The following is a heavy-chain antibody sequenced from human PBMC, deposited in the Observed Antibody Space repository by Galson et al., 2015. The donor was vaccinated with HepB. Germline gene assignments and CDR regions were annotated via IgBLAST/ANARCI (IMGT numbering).Heavy chain of an antibody. CDR3: ARRPRDGYNYYYYYGMDV. Sequence: QSGAEVKKPGESLKISCKGSGYSFTSYWIGWVRQMPGKGLEWMGIIYPGDSDTRYSPSFQGQVTISADKSISTAYLQWSSLKASDTATYYCARRPRDGYNYYYYYGMDVWGQGTTVTVSS. J-gene: IGHJ6*02. CDR2: IYPGDSDT. D-gene: IGHD5-24*01. V-gene: IGHV5-51*01. CDR1: GYSFTSYW.